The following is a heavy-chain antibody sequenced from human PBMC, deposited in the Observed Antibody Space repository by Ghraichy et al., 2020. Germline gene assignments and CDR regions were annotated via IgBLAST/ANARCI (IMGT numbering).Heavy chain of an antibody. Sequence: GGSLRLSCATSGFNLGVYTMNWLRWAPNRGLEWVASISSDSVYIYYGASMRGRFTISRDNAVKSIYLQMNSLRVDDTAMYYCVRADGSGSFYYWGQGTLVTVSS. CDR2: ISSDSVYI. CDR1: GFNLGVYT. CDR3: VRADGSGSFYY. D-gene: IGHD3-10*01. V-gene: IGHV3-21*01. J-gene: IGHJ4*02.